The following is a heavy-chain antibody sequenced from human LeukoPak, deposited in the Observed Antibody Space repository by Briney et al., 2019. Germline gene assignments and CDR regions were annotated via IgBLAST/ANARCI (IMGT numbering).Heavy chain of an antibody. J-gene: IGHJ5*02. D-gene: IGHD2-8*01. CDR1: GFTFSSYG. CDR2: IRYDGSNK. V-gene: IGHV3-30*02. Sequence: GGSLRLSCAASGFTFSSYGMHWVRQAPGKGLEWVAFIRYDGSNKYYADSVKGRFTISRDNSKNTLYLQMSSLRAEDTAVYYCAKDLSVSSWFDPWGQGTLVTVSS. CDR3: AKDLSVSSWFDP.